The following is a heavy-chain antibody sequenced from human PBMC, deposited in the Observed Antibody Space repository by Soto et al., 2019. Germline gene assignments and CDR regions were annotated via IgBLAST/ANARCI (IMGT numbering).Heavy chain of an antibody. CDR2: INAGNGNT. D-gene: IGHD6-13*01. V-gene: IGHV1-3*01. J-gene: IGHJ5*02. CDR1: GYTFTSYA. CDR3: ARDQDGYGNWFDP. Sequence: QVQLVQSGAEVKKPGASMKVSCKASGYTFTSYAMHWVRQAPGQRLEWMGWINAGNGNTKYSQKFQGRVTITRDTSASPAYMELSSLRSEDTAVYYCARDQDGYGNWFDPWGQGTLVTVSS.